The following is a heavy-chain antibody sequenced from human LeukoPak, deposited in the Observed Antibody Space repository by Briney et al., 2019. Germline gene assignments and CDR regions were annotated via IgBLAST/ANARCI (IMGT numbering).Heavy chain of an antibody. CDR3: ARLPTSGYCSSSSCPPHY. CDR2: ISSSSSYI. J-gene: IGHJ4*02. Sequence: TGGSLRLSCAASGFTFSSYSMNWVRQAPGKGLEWVSSISSSSSYIYYADSVKGRFTISRDNAKNSLYLQMNSLRAEDTAVYYCARLPTSGYCSSSSCPPHYWGQGTLVTVSS. D-gene: IGHD2-2*01. CDR1: GFTFSSYS. V-gene: IGHV3-21*04.